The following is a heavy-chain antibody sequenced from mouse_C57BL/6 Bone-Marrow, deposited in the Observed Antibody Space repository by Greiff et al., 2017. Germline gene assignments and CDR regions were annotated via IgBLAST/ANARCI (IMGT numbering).Heavy chain of an antibody. CDR1: GFNIKDDY. V-gene: IGHV14-4*01. J-gene: IGHJ1*03. Sequence: EVKLMESGAELVRPGASVKLSCTASGFNIKDDYMHWVKQRPEQGLEWIGWIDPENGDTEYASKFQGKATITADTSSNTAYLQLSSLTSEDTAVYYRTTEGWLLPWYFDVWGTGTTVTVSS. CDR3: TTEGWLLPWYFDV. D-gene: IGHD2-3*01. CDR2: IDPENGDT.